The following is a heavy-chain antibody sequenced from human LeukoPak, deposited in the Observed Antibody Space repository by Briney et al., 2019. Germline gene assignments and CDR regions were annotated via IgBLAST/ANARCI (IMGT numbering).Heavy chain of an antibody. Sequence: SVKVSCKASGGNFSSNAISWVRQAPGQGLEWMGRIIPIIGITNYAQKFQGRVTITADKSTTTAYMEVSSLRSEDTAVYYCARTGGSGSGRRDWFDPWGQGTLVSVSS. CDR1: GGNFSSNA. CDR2: IIPIIGIT. V-gene: IGHV1-69*04. D-gene: IGHD3-10*01. CDR3: ARTGGSGSGRRDWFDP. J-gene: IGHJ5*02.